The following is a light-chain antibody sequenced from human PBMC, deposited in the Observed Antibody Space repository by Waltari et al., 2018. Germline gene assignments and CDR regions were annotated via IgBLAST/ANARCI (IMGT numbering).Light chain of an antibody. CDR2: AAS. V-gene: IGKV1-27*01. J-gene: IGKJ3*01. Sequence: DIQITQSPSSLSASVGDRVTITFRASQGISNYLAWYQQKPGKVPKLLIYAASTLQSGVPSRFSGSGSGTDCTLTISSLQPEDVATYYCQKYNSAPLTFGHGTKVEIK. CDR3: QKYNSAPLT. CDR1: QGISNY.